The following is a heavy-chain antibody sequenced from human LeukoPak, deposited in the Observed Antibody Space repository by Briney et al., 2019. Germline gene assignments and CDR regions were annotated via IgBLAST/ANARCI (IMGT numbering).Heavy chain of an antibody. CDR3: ARDRYCSSTSCSTFDY. V-gene: IGHV3-11*04. J-gene: IGHJ4*02. CDR1: GFTFSDYY. D-gene: IGHD2-2*01. CDR2: ISSSGSTI. Sequence: GGSLRLSCAASGFTFSDYYMSWIRQAPGKGLEWVSYISSSGSTIYYADSVKGRFTISRDNAKNSLYLQMNSLRAEDTAVYYCARDRYCSSTSCSTFDYWGQGTLVTVSS.